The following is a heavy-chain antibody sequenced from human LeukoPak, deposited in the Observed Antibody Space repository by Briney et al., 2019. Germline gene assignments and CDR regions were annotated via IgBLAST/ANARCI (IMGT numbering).Heavy chain of an antibody. CDR2: IYHSGST. D-gene: IGHD6-13*01. V-gene: IGHV4-30-2*01. CDR1: GGSISSGGYY. CDR3: ARDVAAAGLDY. J-gene: IGHJ4*02. Sequence: SQTLSLTCTVSGGSISSGGYYWSWIRQPPGKGLEWIGYIYHSGSTYYNPSLKSRVTISVDRSKNQFSLKLSSVTAADTAVYYCARDVAAAGLDYWGQGTLVTVSS.